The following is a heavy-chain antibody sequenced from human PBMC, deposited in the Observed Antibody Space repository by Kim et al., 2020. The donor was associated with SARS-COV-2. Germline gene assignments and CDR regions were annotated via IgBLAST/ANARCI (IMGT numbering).Heavy chain of an antibody. CDR3: ARGGVLLWFGEFIKGWFDP. J-gene: IGHJ5*02. Sequence: SETLSLTCAVYGGSFSGYYWSWIRQPPGKGLEWIGEINHSGSTNYNPSFKRRVIIPVDTSKNQFSLKLSSVTDADTAVYYCARGGVLLWFGEFIKGWFDPWGQGTLVTVSS. V-gene: IGHV4-34*01. CDR1: GGSFSGYY. D-gene: IGHD3-10*01. CDR2: INHSGST.